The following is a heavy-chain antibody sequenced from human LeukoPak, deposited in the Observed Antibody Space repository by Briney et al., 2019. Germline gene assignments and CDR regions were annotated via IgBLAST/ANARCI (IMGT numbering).Heavy chain of an antibody. V-gene: IGHV4-34*01. CDR3: ASSNWYFDL. Sequence: SETLSPTCAVYGGSFSGYYWSWIRQPPGKGLEWIGEINHSGSTNYNPSLKSRVTISVDTSKNQFSLKLSSVTAADTAVYYCASSNWYFDLWGRGTLVTVSS. CDR2: INHSGST. J-gene: IGHJ2*01. CDR1: GGSFSGYY.